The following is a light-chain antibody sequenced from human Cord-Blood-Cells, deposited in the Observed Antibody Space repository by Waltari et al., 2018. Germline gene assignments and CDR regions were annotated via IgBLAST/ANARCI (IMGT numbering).Light chain of an antibody. CDR3: SSYTSSSTLV. CDR2: EVS. V-gene: IGLV2-14*01. Sequence: QSALPKPASVPGLPGQSITISCTGTSSDVGGYNHASWYQQHPGKAPKLMIYEVSNRPSGVSNRFSGSKSGNTASLTISGLQAEDEADYYCSSYTSSSTLVFGGGTKLTVL. CDR1: SSDVGGYNH. J-gene: IGLJ2*01.